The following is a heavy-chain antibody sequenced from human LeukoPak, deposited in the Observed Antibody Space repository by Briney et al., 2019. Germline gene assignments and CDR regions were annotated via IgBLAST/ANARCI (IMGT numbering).Heavy chain of an antibody. Sequence: GRSLRLSCAASGFTFSSYAMSWVRQAPGKGLEWVSAISGSGGSTYYADSVKGRFTISRDNSKNTLYLQMNSLRAEDTAVYYCAKDPKEIKFLESITFGGVIAYFDYWGQGTLVTVSS. V-gene: IGHV3-23*01. CDR1: GFTFSSYA. CDR3: AKDPKEIKFLESITFGGVIAYFDY. CDR2: ISGSGGST. J-gene: IGHJ4*02. D-gene: IGHD3-16*02.